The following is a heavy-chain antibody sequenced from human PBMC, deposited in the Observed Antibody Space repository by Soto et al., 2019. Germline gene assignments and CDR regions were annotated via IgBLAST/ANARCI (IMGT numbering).Heavy chain of an antibody. D-gene: IGHD3-22*01. V-gene: IGHV1-24*01. Sequence: ASVKFSCKVSGYTLTELSMHWVRQAPGKGLEWMGGFDPEDGETIYAQKFQGRVTMTEDTSTDTAYMELSSLRSEDTAVYYCATDMISGYGNYYYYGMDVWGQGTTVTVSS. CDR1: GYTLTELS. CDR3: ATDMISGYGNYYYYGMDV. CDR2: FDPEDGET. J-gene: IGHJ6*02.